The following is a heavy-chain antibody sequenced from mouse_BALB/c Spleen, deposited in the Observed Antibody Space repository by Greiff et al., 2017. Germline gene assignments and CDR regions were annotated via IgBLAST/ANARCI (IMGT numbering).Heavy chain of an antibody. V-gene: IGHV3-8*02. D-gene: IGHD2-1*01. CDR2: ISYSGST. Sequence: DVQLVESGPSLVKPSQTLSLTCSVTGDSITSGYWNWIRKFPGNKLEYMGYISYSGSTYYNPSLKSRISITRDTSKNQYYLQLNSVTTEDTATYYCARSGYGNYLYAMDYWGQGTSVTVSS. J-gene: IGHJ4*01. CDR3: ARSGYGNYLYAMDY. CDR1: GDSITSGY.